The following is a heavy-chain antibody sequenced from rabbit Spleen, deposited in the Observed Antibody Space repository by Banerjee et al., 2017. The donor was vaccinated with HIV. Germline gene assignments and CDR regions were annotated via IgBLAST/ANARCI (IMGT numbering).Heavy chain of an antibody. Sequence: QSLEESGGDLVKPGASLTLTCTASGLDFSSSDWIYWVRQAPGKGLEWIGYIDPIFGITYFANWAKGRFTISKTSSTTVTLQMTSLTAADTATYFCAREKSGYGGYAYAPNLWGQGTL. V-gene: IGHV1S40*01. CDR2: IDPIFGIT. J-gene: IGHJ4*01. CDR1: GLDFSSSDW. CDR3: AREKSGYGGYAYAPNL. D-gene: IGHD6-1*01.